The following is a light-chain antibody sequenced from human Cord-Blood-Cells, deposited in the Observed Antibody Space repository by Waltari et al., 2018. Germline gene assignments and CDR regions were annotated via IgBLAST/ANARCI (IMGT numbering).Light chain of an antibody. CDR3: SSYTSSSTLV. CDR2: DVS. V-gene: IGLV2-14*01. CDR1: SSDVGGYNY. Sequence: QSALTQPASVSGSPGQSITISCTGTSSDVGGYNYVSWYQQHPGKAPKLMIYDVSNRPSGGCNRCSGSKAGNTASLTISGLQAEDEADYYCSSYTSSSTLVFGGGTKLTGL. J-gene: IGLJ2*01.